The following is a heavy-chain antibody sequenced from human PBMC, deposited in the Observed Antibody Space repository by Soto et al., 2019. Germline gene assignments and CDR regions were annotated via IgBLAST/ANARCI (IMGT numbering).Heavy chain of an antibody. V-gene: IGHV3-23*01. CDR1: GFTFSSYA. D-gene: IGHD5-12*01. CDR2: ISGSGGST. J-gene: IGHJ4*02. Sequence: GGSLRLSCAASGFTFSSYAMSWVRQAPGKGLEWVSAISGSGGSTYYADSVKGRFTISRDNSKNTLYLKMNSLRAEETDVYYCAKVKACAREMAPLDHFAYRGQGTIVIVSS. CDR3: AKVKACAREMAPLDHFAY.